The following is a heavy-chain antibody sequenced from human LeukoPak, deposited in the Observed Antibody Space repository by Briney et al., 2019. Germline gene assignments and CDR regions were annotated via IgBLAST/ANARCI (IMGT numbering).Heavy chain of an antibody. J-gene: IGHJ4*02. CDR3: AKAHSSSWWGSDY. D-gene: IGHD6-13*01. Sequence: GRSLRLSCAASGFTFDDYAMHWVRQAPGKGLEWVSGISWNSGSIGYADSVKGRFTISRDNDKNSLYLQMNSLRAEDMALYYCAKAHSSSWWGSDYWGQGTLVTVSS. V-gene: IGHV3-9*03. CDR1: GFTFDDYA. CDR2: ISWNSGSI.